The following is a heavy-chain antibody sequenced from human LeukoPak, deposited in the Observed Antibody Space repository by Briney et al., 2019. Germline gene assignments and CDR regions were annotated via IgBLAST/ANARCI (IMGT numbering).Heavy chain of an antibody. J-gene: IGHJ6*02. CDR3: ARAKDCSGGSCYSYYYSSMDV. V-gene: IGHV1-2*02. Sequence: ASVKVSCKASGYTFTGYYIHWVRQAPGQGLEWMGWINPNSGGTNYAQKFQGRVTMTRDTSITTAYMELSRLRSDDTAVYYCARAKDCSGGSCYSYYYSSMDVWGQGTAVTVS. CDR1: GYTFTGYY. CDR2: INPNSGGT. D-gene: IGHD2-15*01.